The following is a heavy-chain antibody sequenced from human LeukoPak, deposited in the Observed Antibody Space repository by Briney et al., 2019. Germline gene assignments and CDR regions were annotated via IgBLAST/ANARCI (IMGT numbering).Heavy chain of an antibody. Sequence: GGSLRLSCAASGFTFSSDWMSWGCEGPEKGVEWVANIKHDGSEKYYVDTVKGRFTISRDNAKNSLYLQMNSLRADDTAVYYCARDWGYYDFWSGYYPLDYYYYYGMDVWGQGTTVTASS. J-gene: IGHJ6*02. V-gene: IGHV3-7*01. CDR2: IKHDGSEK. D-gene: IGHD3-3*01. CDR1: GFTFSSDW. CDR3: ARDWGYYDFWSGYYPLDYYYYYGMDV.